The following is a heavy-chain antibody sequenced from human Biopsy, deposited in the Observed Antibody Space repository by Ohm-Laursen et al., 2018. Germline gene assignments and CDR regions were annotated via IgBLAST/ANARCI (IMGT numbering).Heavy chain of an antibody. D-gene: IGHD4-17*01. CDR3: ARDSPSYADYPLDS. CDR2: IYVSGST. J-gene: IGHJ4*02. CDR1: GTSIITYS. Sequence: GTLSLTCSVSGTSIITYSWSWIRQPAGKGLEWIGRIYVSGSTNYNPSLKSRVTMSLGTSESRFSLELASVAAADTAVYYCARDSPSYADYPLDSWGPGILVTVS. V-gene: IGHV4-4*07.